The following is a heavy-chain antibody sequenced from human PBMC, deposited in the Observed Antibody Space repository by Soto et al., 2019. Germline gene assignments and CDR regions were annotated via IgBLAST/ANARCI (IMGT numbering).Heavy chain of an antibody. V-gene: IGHV6-1*01. Sequence: QVQLQQSGPGLVKPSQTLSLTCAISGDSVSSNSAAWNWIRQSPSRGLEWLGRTYYRSKWYNDYAXXXKSRITINPDXXKXQXXLQLNSVTPEDTAVYYCARAEDCSSTSCSPWWFDPWGQGTLVTVSS. D-gene: IGHD2-2*01. CDR1: GDSVSSNSAA. CDR3: ARAEDCSSTSCSPWWFDP. CDR2: TYYRSKWYN. J-gene: IGHJ5*02.